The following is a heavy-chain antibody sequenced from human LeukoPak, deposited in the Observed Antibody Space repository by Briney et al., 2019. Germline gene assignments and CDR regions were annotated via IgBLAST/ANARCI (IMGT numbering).Heavy chain of an antibody. Sequence: SGTLSLTCTVSGGSLSSYYWSWIRQPPGKGLEWIGDISNSGSTNYNPSLKSRVTISKETSKNHFSLELSSVADADTAVYYCASRNGGLFYFDQWGQGTLVTVSS. CDR2: ISNSGST. CDR3: ASRNGGLFYFDQ. D-gene: IGHD2-8*01. J-gene: IGHJ4*02. V-gene: IGHV4-59*08. CDR1: GGSLSSYY.